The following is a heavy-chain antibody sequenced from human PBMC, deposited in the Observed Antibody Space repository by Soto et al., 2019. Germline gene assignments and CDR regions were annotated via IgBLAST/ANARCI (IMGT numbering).Heavy chain of an antibody. CDR1: GFTFSSYG. CDR2: IWYDGSNK. CDR3: ARDALYGSGSYYMKY. V-gene: IGHV3-33*01. Sequence: GGSLRLSCAASGFTFSSYGMHWVRQAPGKGLEWVAVIWYDGSNKYYADSVKGRFTISRDNSKNTLYLQMNSLRAEDTAVYYCARDALYGSGSYYMKYWGQGT. J-gene: IGHJ4*02. D-gene: IGHD3-10*01.